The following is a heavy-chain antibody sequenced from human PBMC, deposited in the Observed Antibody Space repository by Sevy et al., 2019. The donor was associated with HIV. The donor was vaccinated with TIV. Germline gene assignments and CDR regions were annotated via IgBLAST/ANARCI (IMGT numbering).Heavy chain of an antibody. CDR3: ARDETVNRTYYYYYMDV. J-gene: IGHJ6*03. Sequence: GGSLRLSCAASGFTFSSYWMHWVRQAPGKGLVWVSRINSDGSSTSYADSVKGRFTISRDNAKNTLYLQMNSLRAEDTAVYYCARDETVNRTYYYYYMDVWGKGTTVTVSS. D-gene: IGHD4-17*01. CDR1: GFTFSSYW. V-gene: IGHV3-74*01. CDR2: INSDGSST.